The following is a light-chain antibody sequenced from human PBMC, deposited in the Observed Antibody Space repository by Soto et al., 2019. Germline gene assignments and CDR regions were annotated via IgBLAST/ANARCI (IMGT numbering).Light chain of an antibody. CDR3: AAWDDRLHGRYV. CDR2: SNN. J-gene: IGLJ1*01. CDR1: SSNIGSNT. Sequence: QSVLTQPPSASGTPGQRVTISCSGSSSNIGSNTVNWYQQLPGTAPKLLIYSNNQRPSGLPDRFSGSKSGTSASLALSGLRSEGEVDYYCAAWDDRLHGRYVIGTATQGTV. V-gene: IGLV1-44*01.